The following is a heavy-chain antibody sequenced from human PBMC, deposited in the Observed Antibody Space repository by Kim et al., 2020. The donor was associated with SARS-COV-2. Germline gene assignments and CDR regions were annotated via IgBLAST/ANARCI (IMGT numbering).Heavy chain of an antibody. CDR3: VRGYAGGPFDL. Sequence: STGYADSLKGRFTISIDNAKNSLFLQMNRPRAEDTALYHCVRGYAGGPFDLWGQGTLVTVSS. CDR2: ST. D-gene: IGHD3-16*01. J-gene: IGHJ4*02. V-gene: IGHV3-20*01.